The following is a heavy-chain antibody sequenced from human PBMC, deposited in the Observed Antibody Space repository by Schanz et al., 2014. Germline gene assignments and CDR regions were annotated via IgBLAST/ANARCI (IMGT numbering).Heavy chain of an antibody. CDR3: VRDSFFAFDC. CDR2: IWYDGSNK. Sequence: QVQLVESGGGVVQPGRSLRLSCAASGFTFSSYGMHWVRQAPGKGLEWVAVIWYDGSNKYYADSVKGRFTMSRDNAKNSVFLQMNSLRAEDTAVYYCVRDSFFAFDCWGQGTLVTVSS. D-gene: IGHD3-3*01. CDR1: GFTFSSYG. V-gene: IGHV3-33*01. J-gene: IGHJ4*02.